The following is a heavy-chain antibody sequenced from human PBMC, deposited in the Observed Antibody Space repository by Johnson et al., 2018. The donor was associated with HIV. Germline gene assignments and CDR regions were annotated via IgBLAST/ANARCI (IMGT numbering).Heavy chain of an antibody. CDR1: GFTFSTFSRNA. CDR2: ISYDGSNK. D-gene: IGHD1-1*01. V-gene: IGHV3-30*04. J-gene: IGHJ3*01. Sequence: QVQLVESGGGVVQPGGSLRLSCAASGFTFSTFSRNAMHWVRQAPGKGLEWVAVISYDGSNKYYADSVKGRFIISRDDSKDTLHLHMNSLRPEDTAVYFCAREGNWNPTYGVDVWGQGTIATVSS. CDR3: AREGNWNPTYGVDV.